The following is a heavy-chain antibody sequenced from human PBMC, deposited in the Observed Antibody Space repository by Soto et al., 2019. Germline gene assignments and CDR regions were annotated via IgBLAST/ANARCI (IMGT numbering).Heavy chain of an antibody. J-gene: IGHJ2*01. CDR1: GGSISSYY. CDR2: IYYTGST. Sequence: QVQLQESGPGLVKPSETLSLTCTVSGGSISSYYWSWIRQPPGKGLEWIGYIYYTGSTNYNPSLKSRVIISVDTSKNQFSLQLSSVTAADTAVYSCANFNWYFDLWGRGTLVTVSS. V-gene: IGHV4-59*01. CDR3: ANFNWYFDL.